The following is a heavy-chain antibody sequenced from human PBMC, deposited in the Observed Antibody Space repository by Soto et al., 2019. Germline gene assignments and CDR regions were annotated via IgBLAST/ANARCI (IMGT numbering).Heavy chain of an antibody. CDR3: AKDGPNCSGGSCYSFYFDY. V-gene: IGHV3-23*01. Sequence: GGSLRLSCAASGFTFSSYAMSWVRQAPGKGLEWVSAISGSGGSTYYADSVKGRFTISRDNSKNTLYLQMNSLRAEDTAVYYCAKDGPNCSGGSCYSFYFDYWGQGTLVTVSS. CDR2: ISGSGGST. CDR1: GFTFSSYA. J-gene: IGHJ4*02. D-gene: IGHD2-15*01.